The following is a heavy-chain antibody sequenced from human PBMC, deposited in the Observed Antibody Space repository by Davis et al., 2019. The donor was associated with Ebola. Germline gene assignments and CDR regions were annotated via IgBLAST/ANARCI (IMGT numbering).Heavy chain of an antibody. CDR1: GYTFTSYY. Sequence: ASVKVSCKASGYTFTSYYMHWVRQAPGQGLEWMGIINPSGGSTSYAQNFQGRVTITADISTSTAYMELSSLRSEDTAVYYCARVPGYYSDSNAYAFDIWGQGTRVTVSS. CDR3: ARVPGYYSDSNAYAFDI. CDR2: INPSGGST. D-gene: IGHD3-22*01. J-gene: IGHJ3*02. V-gene: IGHV1-46*01.